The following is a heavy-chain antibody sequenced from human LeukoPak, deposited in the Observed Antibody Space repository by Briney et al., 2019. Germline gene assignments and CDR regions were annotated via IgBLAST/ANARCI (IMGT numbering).Heavy chain of an antibody. V-gene: IGHV3-7*03. CDR1: GFTFSSYW. J-gene: IGHJ4*02. CDR3: ARHLSSSMSD. CDR2: IRQDGSEK. Sequence: GGSLRLSCAASGFTFSSYWMSWVRQAPGRGLEWVANIRQDGSEKYYVDSVKGRFTISRDNAKNSLYLQMSSQRAEDTAVYYCARHLSSSMSDWGQGTLVTVSS. D-gene: IGHD6-6*01.